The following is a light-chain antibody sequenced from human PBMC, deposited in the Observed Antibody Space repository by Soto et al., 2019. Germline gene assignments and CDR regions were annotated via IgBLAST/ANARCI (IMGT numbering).Light chain of an antibody. Sequence: EIVMTQSPATLSVSPGERATLSCRASESVSSNLAWYQQRPGQAPRLVIYGASTRATGIPARFSGGGSGTEFTLTISSLQSEDFAVYYCQQYNSWPPITFDQGTRLEIK. CDR1: ESVSSN. CDR2: GAS. CDR3: QQYNSWPPIT. V-gene: IGKV3-15*01. J-gene: IGKJ5*01.